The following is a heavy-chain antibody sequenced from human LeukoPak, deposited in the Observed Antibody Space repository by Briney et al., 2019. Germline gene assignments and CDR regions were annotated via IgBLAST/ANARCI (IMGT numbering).Heavy chain of an antibody. V-gene: IGHV3-23*01. CDR2: ISGSGGGTT. Sequence: GGSLRLSCAASGFTFSSYAMSWVRQAPGKGLEWVSGISGSGGGTTYYTDSAKGRFTISRDNPKNTLYLQMNSLRVEDTAVYYCAKDRTTAARIFDYWGQGTRVTVSS. D-gene: IGHD6-6*01. J-gene: IGHJ4*02. CDR1: GFTFSSYA. CDR3: AKDRTTAARIFDY.